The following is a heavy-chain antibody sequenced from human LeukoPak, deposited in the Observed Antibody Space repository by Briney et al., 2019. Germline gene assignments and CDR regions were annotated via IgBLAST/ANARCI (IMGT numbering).Heavy chain of an antibody. CDR2: INWNGGTT. V-gene: IGHV3-20*04. D-gene: IGHD3-9*01. CDR1: GFTFADYG. Sequence: PGGSLRLSCAASGFTFADYGMSWVRQAPGKGLEWVSGINWNGGTTDYGDPVKGRFTISRDNAKNSLYLQMNSLRAEDTAVYYCARDMRYFDWLSDYWGQGNLVTVSS. CDR3: ARDMRYFDWLSDY. J-gene: IGHJ4*02.